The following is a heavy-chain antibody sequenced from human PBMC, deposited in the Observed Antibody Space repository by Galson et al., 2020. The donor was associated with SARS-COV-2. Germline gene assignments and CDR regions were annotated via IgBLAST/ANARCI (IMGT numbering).Heavy chain of an antibody. D-gene: IGHD3-9*01. J-gene: IGHJ6*02. Sequence: ASETLSLTCAVSGGSINSAGHSWSWIRQAPGKGLEWIGYIYQSGSTYYNPSLKSRVTISVDTSKNQFSLKLSSVTAADTAVYYCARGPYYDLLAGRMGGMYYYYGMDVWGQGTTVTVSS. CDR1: GGSINSAGHS. V-gene: IGHV4-30-2*01. CDR2: IYQSGST. CDR3: ARGPYYDLLAGRMGGMYYYYGMDV.